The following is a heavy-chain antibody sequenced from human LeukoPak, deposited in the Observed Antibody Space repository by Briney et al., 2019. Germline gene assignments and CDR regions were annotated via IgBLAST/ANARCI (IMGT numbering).Heavy chain of an antibody. CDR2: ISAYNGNT. D-gene: IGHD3-3*01. CDR1: GYTFTSYS. CDR3: ARVVHYDFWSGYGTSDY. Sequence: ASVKVSCKASGYTFTSYSISWVRQAPGQGLEWMGWISAYNGNTNYAQKLQGRVTMTTDTSTSTAYMELRSLRSDDTAVYYCARVVHYDFWSGYGTSDYWGQGTLVTVSS. V-gene: IGHV1-18*01. J-gene: IGHJ4*02.